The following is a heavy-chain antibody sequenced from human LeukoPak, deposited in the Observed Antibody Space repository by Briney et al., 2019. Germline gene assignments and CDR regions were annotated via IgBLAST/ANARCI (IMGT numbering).Heavy chain of an antibody. CDR3: ARGGWGRSEYYYMDV. CDR1: AGSFSGYY. Sequence: SETLSLTCAVYAGSFSGYYWSWIRQPPGKGLEWIGEINHSGSTNYNPSLKRRVTISVDTSKNQFSLKLSSVTAADTAVYYCARGGWGRSEYYYMDVWGKGTTVTVSS. D-gene: IGHD3-16*01. J-gene: IGHJ6*03. V-gene: IGHV4-34*01. CDR2: INHSGST.